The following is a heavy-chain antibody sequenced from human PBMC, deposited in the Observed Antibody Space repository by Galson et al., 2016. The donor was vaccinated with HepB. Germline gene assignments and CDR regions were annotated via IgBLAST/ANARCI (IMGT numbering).Heavy chain of an antibody. CDR1: GFTLSSHN. CDR3: ASDLYGNSKDY. CDR2: ISGGEDDL. J-gene: IGHJ4*02. Sequence: SLRLSCAASGFTLSSHNMNWVRQAPGKGLEWVSFISGGEDDLFYANSVKGRFTVSRDSAKNSLFLQMNSLGEEDTAVYYCASDLYGNSKDYWGQGTLVTVSS. D-gene: IGHD2/OR15-2a*01. V-gene: IGHV3-48*02.